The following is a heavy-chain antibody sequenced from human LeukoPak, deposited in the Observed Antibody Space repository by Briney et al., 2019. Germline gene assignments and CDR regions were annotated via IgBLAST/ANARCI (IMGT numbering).Heavy chain of an antibody. J-gene: IGHJ4*02. CDR3: ARRLVVAATRIDY. CDR1: GGSFSGYY. CDR2: ISHSGST. V-gene: IGHV4-34*01. D-gene: IGHD2-15*01. Sequence: TSETLSLTCAVYGGSFSGYYWSWIRQPPGKGLEWIGEISHSGSTNYNPSLKSRVTISVDTSKNQFSLKLSSVTAADTAVYYCARRLVVAATRIDYWGQGTLVTVSS.